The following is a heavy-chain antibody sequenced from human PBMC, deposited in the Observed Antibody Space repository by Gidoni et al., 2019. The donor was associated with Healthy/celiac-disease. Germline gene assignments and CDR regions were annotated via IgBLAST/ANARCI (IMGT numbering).Heavy chain of an antibody. D-gene: IGHD3-10*01. CDR3: ARAYYYGSGSYSYDY. V-gene: IGHV1-69*01. J-gene: IGHJ4*02. CDR1: RGTFSSYA. Sequence: QVQLVQSGAEVKKPGSSVKVSCKASRGTFSSYAISWVRQAPGQGLEWMGGIIPIFGTATYAQKFQGRVTITADESTSTAYMELSSLRSEDTAVYYCARAYYYGSGSYSYDYWGQGTLVTVSS. CDR2: IIPIFGTA.